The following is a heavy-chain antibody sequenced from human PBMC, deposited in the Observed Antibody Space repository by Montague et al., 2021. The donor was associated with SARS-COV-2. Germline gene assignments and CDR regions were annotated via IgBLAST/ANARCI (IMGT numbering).Heavy chain of an antibody. CDR2: INHSGST. CDR1: GGSLSGYD. Sequence: SETRSLTCAVYGGSLSGYDWSWIRQPPGKGLEWFGEINHSGSTKYNPSLKSRVSISVDTSKNQFSLKLNSVTAADTAVYYCARGQGEITMIVVVLTAAAHYFDYWGQGTLVTVSP. D-gene: IGHD3-22*01. V-gene: IGHV4-34*01. J-gene: IGHJ4*02. CDR3: ARGQGEITMIVVVLTAAAHYFDY.